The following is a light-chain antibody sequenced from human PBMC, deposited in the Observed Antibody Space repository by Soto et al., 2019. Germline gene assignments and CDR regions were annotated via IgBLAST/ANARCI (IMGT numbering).Light chain of an antibody. CDR2: GAS. CDR3: QQSYSTPRD. J-gene: IGKJ5*01. CDR1: QSVSSSY. Sequence: EIVLTQSPGTLSLSPGERATLSCRASQSVSSSYLAWYQQKPGQAPRLLIYGASSRATGIPDRFSGSGSGTDFILTISSLQPEDFATYYCQQSYSTPRDFGQGTRLETK. V-gene: IGKV3-20*01.